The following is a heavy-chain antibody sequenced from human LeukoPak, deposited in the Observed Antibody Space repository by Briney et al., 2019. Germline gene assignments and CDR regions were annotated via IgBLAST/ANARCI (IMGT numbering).Heavy chain of an antibody. CDR1: GGTFSSYA. CDR2: IIPIFGTA. J-gene: IGHJ6*02. V-gene: IGHV1-69*05. D-gene: IGHD5-24*01. Sequence: SVKVSCKASGGTFSSYAISWVRQAPEQGLEWMGGIIPIFGTANYAQKFQGRVTITTDESTSTAYMELSSLRSEDTAVYYCARLEMATIDMEDYYYYYGMDVWGQGTTVTVSS. CDR3: ARLEMATIDMEDYYYYYGMDV.